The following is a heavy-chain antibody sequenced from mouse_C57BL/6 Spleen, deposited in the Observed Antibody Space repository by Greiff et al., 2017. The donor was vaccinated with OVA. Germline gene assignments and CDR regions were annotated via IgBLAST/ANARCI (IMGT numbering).Heavy chain of an antibody. CDR3: ARGSGSSPHFCY. CDR2: IYPGDGDT. V-gene: IGHV1-80*01. D-gene: IGHD1-1*01. Sequence: VQLQQSGAELVKPGASVKISCKASGYAFSSYWMNWVKQRPGKGLEWIGQIYPGDGDTNYNGKFKGKATLTADKSSSTAYMQLSGLTSEDSAVYFCARGSGSSPHFCYGGQGTTLTVSS. J-gene: IGHJ2*01. CDR1: GYAFSSYW.